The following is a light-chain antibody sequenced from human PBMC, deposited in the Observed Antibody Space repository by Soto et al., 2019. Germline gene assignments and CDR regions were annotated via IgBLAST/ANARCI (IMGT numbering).Light chain of an antibody. Sequence: EIVLTQSPTTLSLSPGERATISCRASQSVSIYFAWYQQKPGQAPRLLSYDASTRAAGIPARFSGSGSGTDFPLTTSILEPDDFADYYFPLCSDSPLIFGGGTKVEIK. V-gene: IGKV3-11*01. J-gene: IGKJ4*01. CDR3: PLCSDSPLI. CDR1: QSVSIY. CDR2: DAS.